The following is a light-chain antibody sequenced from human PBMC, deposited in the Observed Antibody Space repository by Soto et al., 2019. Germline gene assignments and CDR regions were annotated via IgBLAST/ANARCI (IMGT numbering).Light chain of an antibody. Sequence: DIPLTQSPSFLSASIGDRVTITCRASQGISSNLAWYQQKPGKVPKVLIYGASTLQSGVPSRFSGSGSGTEFTLTISSLQPEDFATYYCQQLNNNPLTFGGGTKVEIK. CDR3: QQLNNNPLT. CDR2: GAS. CDR1: QGISSN. V-gene: IGKV1-9*01. J-gene: IGKJ4*01.